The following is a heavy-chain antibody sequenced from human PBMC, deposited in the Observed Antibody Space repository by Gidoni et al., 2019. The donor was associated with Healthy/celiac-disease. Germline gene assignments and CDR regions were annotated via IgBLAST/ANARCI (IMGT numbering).Heavy chain of an antibody. Sequence: QVQLVQSGAEVQKPGSSVKVSCKASGGTFSSYAISWVRQAPGQGLEWMGGIIPIFGTANYAQKFQGRVTITADESTSTAYMKLSSLRSEDTAVYYCARGSDYDYVWGSYRLNYFDYWGQGTLVTVSS. V-gene: IGHV1-69*19. CDR2: IIPIFGTA. D-gene: IGHD3-16*02. CDR1: GGTFSSYA. CDR3: ARGSDYDYVWGSYRLNYFDY. J-gene: IGHJ4*02.